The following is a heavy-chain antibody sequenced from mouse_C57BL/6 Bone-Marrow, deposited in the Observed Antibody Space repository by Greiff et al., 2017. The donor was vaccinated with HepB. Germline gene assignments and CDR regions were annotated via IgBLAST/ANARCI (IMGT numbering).Heavy chain of an antibody. Sequence: QVQLQQSGPELVKPGASVKLSCKASGYTFTSYDINWVKQRPGQGLEWIGWIYPRDGSTKYNEKFKGKATLTVDTSSSTAYMELHSLTSEDSAVYFCARWGGNYFLYAMDYWGQGTSVTVSS. CDR1: GYTFTSYD. D-gene: IGHD2-1*01. V-gene: IGHV1-85*01. J-gene: IGHJ4*01. CDR3: ARWGGNYFLYAMDY. CDR2: IYPRDGST.